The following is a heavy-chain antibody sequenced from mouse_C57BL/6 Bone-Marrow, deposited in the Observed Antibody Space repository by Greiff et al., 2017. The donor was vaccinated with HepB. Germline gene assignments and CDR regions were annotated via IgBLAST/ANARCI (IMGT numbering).Heavy chain of an antibody. CDR2: IWSGGST. CDR3: ARIFPRYWYFDV. Sequence: VQGVESGPGLVQPSQSLSITCTVSGFSLTSYGVHWVRQSPGKGLGWLGVIWSGGSTDYNAAFISRRSISKDNSKSQVFFKMNSLQADDTAIYYCARIFPRYWYFDVWGTGTTVTVSS. J-gene: IGHJ1*03. CDR1: GFSLTSYG. V-gene: IGHV2-2*01.